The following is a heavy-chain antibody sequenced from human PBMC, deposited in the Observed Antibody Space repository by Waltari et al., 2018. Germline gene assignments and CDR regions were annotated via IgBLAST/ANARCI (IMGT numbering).Heavy chain of an antibody. D-gene: IGHD6-19*01. Sequence: QVLLQESGPGLMQASQTLSLPCTVSGDSISSAHYYWRWIRRPAGKEMQWIGRVSSTGGANYDPSLKRRATISVDSSKNQFSLSLTSVTAADTATYYCAREDLAVRKTGGFDYWGQGVLVSVSS. CDR2: VSSTGGA. CDR3: AREDLAVRKTGGFDY. CDR1: GDSISSAHYY. J-gene: IGHJ4*02. V-gene: IGHV4-61*02.